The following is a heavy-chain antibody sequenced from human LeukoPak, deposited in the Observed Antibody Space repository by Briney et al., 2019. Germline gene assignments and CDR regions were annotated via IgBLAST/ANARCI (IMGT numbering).Heavy chain of an antibody. J-gene: IGHJ3*02. D-gene: IGHD6-13*01. CDR1: GFSLSTSAIC. CDR2: IDWDDDK. CDR3: ARISIAAPGTRAFDI. Sequence: SGPALVHPTQPLTLTCTFSGFSLSTSAICVRWIRQPPGKTLEWLAVIDWDDDKYYSTSLQTRITISKDTSTTQVVLTMTNMEPVDTATYYCARISIAAPGTRAFDIWGQGTMVTVSS. V-gene: IGHV2-70*01.